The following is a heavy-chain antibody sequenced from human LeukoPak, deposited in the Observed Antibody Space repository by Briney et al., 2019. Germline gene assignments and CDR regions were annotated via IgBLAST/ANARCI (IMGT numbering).Heavy chain of an antibody. Sequence: GESLKISCKGSGYSFTNYWINWVRQMPGKGLEWTGRIDPSDSYTNYTPSFQGHVTISTDKSVSTPYLQWSSLKASDTTMYYCARRYCSSASCYKSGAFDIWGQGTMVSVSS. CDR2: IDPSDSYT. J-gene: IGHJ3*02. D-gene: IGHD2-2*02. V-gene: IGHV5-10-1*01. CDR1: GYSFTNYW. CDR3: ARRYCSSASCYKSGAFDI.